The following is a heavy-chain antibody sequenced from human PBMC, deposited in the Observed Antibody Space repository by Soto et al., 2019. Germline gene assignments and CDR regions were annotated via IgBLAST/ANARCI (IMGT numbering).Heavy chain of an antibody. V-gene: IGHV4-34*01. D-gene: IGHD2-2*01. CDR2: INHSGST. CDR3: ARGRTHNWFDP. J-gene: IGHJ5*02. Sequence: QVQLQQWGAGLLKPSETLSLTCAVYGGSFSGYCWSWIRQPPGKGLEWIGEINHSGSTNYNPSLKSRVTISVDTSKNQFSLKLSSVTAADTAVYYCARGRTHNWFDPWGQGTLVTVSS. CDR1: GGSFSGYC.